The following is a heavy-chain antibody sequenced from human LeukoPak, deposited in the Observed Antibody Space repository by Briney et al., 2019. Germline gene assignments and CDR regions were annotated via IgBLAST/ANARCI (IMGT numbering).Heavy chain of an antibody. J-gene: IGHJ4*02. V-gene: IGHV3-53*01. CDR3: ASGEHYYDSSGTLF. D-gene: IGHD3-22*01. CDR2: ISASGGST. CDR1: GFSVSSNY. Sequence: PGGSLRLSCAASGFSVSSNYMSWVRQAPGKGLEWVSGISASGGSTSYADSVKGRFTISRDNAKNSLYLQMNSLRAEDTAVYYCASGEHYYDSSGTLFWGQGTLVTVSS.